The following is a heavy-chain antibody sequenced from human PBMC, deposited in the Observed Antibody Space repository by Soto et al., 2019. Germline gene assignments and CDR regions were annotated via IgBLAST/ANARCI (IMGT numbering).Heavy chain of an antibody. CDR1: GYTFTSYG. Sequence: QVQLVQSGAEVKKPGASVKVSCKASGYTFTSYGISWVRQAPGQGLEWMGWISAYNGNTMYTRNLQGRVTMTTDTPTSTVYLEPRSLRSDDTAVYYCARDDCGSSTCYLSYWGQGTLVTVSS. CDR3: ARDDCGSSTCYLSY. CDR2: ISAYNGNT. J-gene: IGHJ4*02. V-gene: IGHV1-18*01. D-gene: IGHD2-2*01.